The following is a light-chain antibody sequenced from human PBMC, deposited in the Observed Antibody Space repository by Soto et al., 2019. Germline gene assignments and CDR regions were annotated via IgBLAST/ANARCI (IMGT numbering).Light chain of an antibody. Sequence: QSVLTQPASVSGSPGQSITLSCTGTSSDVGSYNLVSWYQQHPGKAPKLMIYEGSKRPSGVSNRFSGSKSGNTASLTISGLRAEDEADYYCSSYTSSSTYVFGTGTKVTV. CDR3: SSYTSSSTYV. CDR1: SSDVGSYNL. V-gene: IGLV2-14*02. J-gene: IGLJ1*01. CDR2: EGS.